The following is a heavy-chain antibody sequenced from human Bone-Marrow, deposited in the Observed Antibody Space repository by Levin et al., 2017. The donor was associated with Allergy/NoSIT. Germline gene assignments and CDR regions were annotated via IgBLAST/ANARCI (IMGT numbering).Heavy chain of an antibody. V-gene: IGHV3-33*01. CDR1: GFPFRSYG. CDR2: IWYDGSNK. Sequence: LSLPCAASGFPFRSYGMHWVRQAPGKGLEWVAVIWYDGSNKYYAASVKGRFTISRDNSKNTLYLQMNSLRAEDTAVYYCARDTGGYFDYWGQGTLVTVSS. J-gene: IGHJ4*02. D-gene: IGHD2-8*02. CDR3: ARDTGGYFDY.